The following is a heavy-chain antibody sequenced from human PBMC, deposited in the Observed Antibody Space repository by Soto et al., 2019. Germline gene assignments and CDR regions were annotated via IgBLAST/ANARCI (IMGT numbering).Heavy chain of an antibody. CDR2: ISAYNGNT. CDR3: ARGAQDYYGSGSSHIDY. CDR1: GYTFTSYG. V-gene: IGHV1-18*01. Sequence: ASVKVSCKASGYTFTSYGISWVRQAPGQGLEWMGWISAYNGNTNYAQKLQGRVTMTTDTSTSTAYMELRSLRSGDTAVYYCARGAQDYYGSGSSHIDYWGQGTLVTV. J-gene: IGHJ4*02. D-gene: IGHD3-10*01.